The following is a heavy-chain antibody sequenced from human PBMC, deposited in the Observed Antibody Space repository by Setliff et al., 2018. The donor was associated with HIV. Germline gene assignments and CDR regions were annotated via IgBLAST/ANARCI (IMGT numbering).Heavy chain of an antibody. J-gene: IGHJ5*02. CDR2: IYYTGNT. D-gene: IGHD6-13*01. Sequence: SETLSLTCAAAGYSISSDYYWGWIRQPPGKRPEWVGSIYYTGNTYYSSSLKSRATKSIDTSKKQLSLKLRSVTAADTAVYYCARIGSGWSVVWFDPWGQGTLVTVSS. V-gene: IGHV4-38-2*01. CDR1: GYSISSDYY. CDR3: ARIGSGWSVVWFDP.